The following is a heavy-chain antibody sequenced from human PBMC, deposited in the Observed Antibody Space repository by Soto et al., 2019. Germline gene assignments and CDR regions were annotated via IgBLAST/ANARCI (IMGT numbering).Heavy chain of an antibody. J-gene: IGHJ6*02. CDR3: ARDAGDNYGMDV. D-gene: IGHD1-26*01. CDR2: ISSSGSTI. Sequence: GGSLRLSCAASGFTFSSYEMNWVRQAPGKGLEWVSYISSSGSTIYYADSVKGRFTISRDNAKNSLYLQMNSLRAEDTAVYYCARDAGDNYGMDVWAKGPRSPSP. CDR1: GFTFSSYE. V-gene: IGHV3-48*03.